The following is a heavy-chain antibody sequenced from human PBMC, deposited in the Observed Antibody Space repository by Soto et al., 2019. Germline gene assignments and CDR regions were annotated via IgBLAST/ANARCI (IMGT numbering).Heavy chain of an antibody. D-gene: IGHD2-8*01. CDR2: ISYDGSNK. V-gene: IGHV3-30*03. Sequence: QVQLVESGGGVVQPGRSLRLSCAASGFTFSSYGMHWVRQAPGKGLEWVAVISYDGSNKYYADSVKGRFTISRDNSKNTRYLQMNSLRAEDTAVYYCAFVPPRTGYYYCGMDVWGQGTTVTVSS. J-gene: IGHJ6*02. CDR1: GFTFSSYG. CDR3: AFVPPRTGYYYCGMDV.